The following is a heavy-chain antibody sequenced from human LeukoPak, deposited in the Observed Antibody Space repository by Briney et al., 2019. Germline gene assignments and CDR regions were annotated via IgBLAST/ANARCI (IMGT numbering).Heavy chain of an antibody. Sequence: SETLSPTCTVSGGSISSYYWSWIRQPPGKGLEWIGYIYYSGSTNYNPSLKSRVTISVDTSKKQFSLRLSSVTAADTAVYYCARVTGYMIEDYFDYWGQGTLVTVSS. D-gene: IGHD3-22*01. V-gene: IGHV4-59*01. CDR2: IYYSGST. J-gene: IGHJ4*02. CDR3: ARVTGYMIEDYFDY. CDR1: GGSISSYY.